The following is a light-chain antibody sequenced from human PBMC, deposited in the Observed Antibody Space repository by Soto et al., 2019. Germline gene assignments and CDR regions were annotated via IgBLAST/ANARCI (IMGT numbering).Light chain of an antibody. V-gene: IGLV6-57*04. J-gene: IGLJ2*01. CDR2: EDN. Sequence: NFMLTQPHSVSESPGQTVTISCTRSSGSIASNYVQWYQQRPGSAPTTVIYEDNQRPSGVPDRFSGSIDSSSNSASLTISGLKTEDEVDYYCQSYDSSNRVFGGGTKLTVL. CDR3: QSYDSSNRV. CDR1: SGSIASNY.